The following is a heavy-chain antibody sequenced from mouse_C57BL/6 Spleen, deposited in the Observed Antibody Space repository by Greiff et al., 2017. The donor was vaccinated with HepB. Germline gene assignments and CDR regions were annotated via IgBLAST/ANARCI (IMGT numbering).Heavy chain of an antibody. V-gene: IGHV1-82*01. D-gene: IGHD2-4*01. CDR1: GYAFSSSW. CDR2: IYPGDGDT. J-gene: IGHJ1*03. CDR3: ARDYDYDGWYFDV. Sequence: QVHVKQSGPELVKPGASVKISCKASGYAFSSSWMNWVKQRPGKGLEWIGRIYPGDGDTNYNGKFKGKATLTADKSSSTAYMQLSSLTSEDSAVYFCARDYDYDGWYFDVWGTGTTVTVSS.